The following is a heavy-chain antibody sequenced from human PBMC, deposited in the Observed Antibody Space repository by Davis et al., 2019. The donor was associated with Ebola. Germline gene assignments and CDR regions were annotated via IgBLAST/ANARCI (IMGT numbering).Heavy chain of an antibody. CDR1: GGTFSSYA. D-gene: IGHD2-2*01. V-gene: IGHV1-69*06. Sequence: SVKVSCKASGGTFSSYAISWVRQAPGQGLEWMGGIIPIFGTANYAQKFQGRVTITADKSTSTAYMELSSLRSEDTAVYSCARGTLGYCSSTSCYEGYYYGMDVWGQGTTVTVSS. CDR3: ARGTLGYCSSTSCYEGYYYGMDV. CDR2: IIPIFGTA. J-gene: IGHJ6*02.